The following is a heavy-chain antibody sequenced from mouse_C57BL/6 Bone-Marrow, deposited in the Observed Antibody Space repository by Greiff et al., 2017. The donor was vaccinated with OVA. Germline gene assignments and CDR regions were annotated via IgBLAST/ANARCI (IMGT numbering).Heavy chain of an antibody. CDR2: IHPNSGST. J-gene: IGHJ4*01. CDR3: AGGSPPGYYAMDY. CDR1: GYTFTSYW. Sequence: QVQLKQPGAELVKPGASVKLSCKASGYTFTSYWMHWVKQRPGQGLEWIGMIHPNSGSTNYNEKFKSKATLTVDKSSSTAYMQLSSLTSEDSAVYYCAGGSPPGYYAMDYWGQGTSVTVSS. V-gene: IGHV1-64*01.